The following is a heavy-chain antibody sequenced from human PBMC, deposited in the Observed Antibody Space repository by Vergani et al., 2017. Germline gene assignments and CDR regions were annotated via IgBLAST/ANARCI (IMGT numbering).Heavy chain of an antibody. Sequence: QVQLVESGGGVVQPWGSLRLSCAASGFTFSSYGMHWVRQAPGKGLEWVAFIRYDGSNKYYADSVKGRFTISRDNSKNTLYLQMNSLRAEDTAVYYCAKEGYDTSGWGQGTLVTVSS. D-gene: IGHD3-22*01. J-gene: IGHJ4*02. CDR3: AKEGYDTSG. CDR2: IRYDGSNK. CDR1: GFTFSSYG. V-gene: IGHV3-30*02.